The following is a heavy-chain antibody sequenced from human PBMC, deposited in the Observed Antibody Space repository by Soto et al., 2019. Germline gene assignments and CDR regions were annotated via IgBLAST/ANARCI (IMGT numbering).Heavy chain of an antibody. CDR1: GFTFSSYA. Sequence: QVQLVESGGGVVQPGRSLRLSCAASGFTFSSYAMHWVRQAPGKGLEWVAVISYDGSNKYYADSVKGRFTISRDNSKNTLYLQMNSLRAEDTSVYYCARPLWTDDYNWGYFDPWGRGTLVTVSS. V-gene: IGHV3-30-3*01. CDR3: ARPLWTDDYNWGYFDP. D-gene: IGHD4-4*01. CDR2: ISYDGSNK. J-gene: IGHJ2*01.